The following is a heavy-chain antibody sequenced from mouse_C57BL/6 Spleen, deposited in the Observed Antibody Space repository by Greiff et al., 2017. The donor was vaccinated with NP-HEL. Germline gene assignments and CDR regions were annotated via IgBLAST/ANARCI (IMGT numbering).Heavy chain of an antibody. CDR3: ARHDYYGSSYGFAY. Sequence: EVMLVESGGGLVQPGGSLKLSCAASGFTFSDYYMYWVRQTPEKRLEWVAYISNGGGSTYYPDTVKGRFTISRDNAKNTLYLQMSRLKSEDTAMYYCARHDYYGSSYGFAYWGQGTLVTVSA. V-gene: IGHV5-12*01. CDR1: GFTFSDYY. D-gene: IGHD1-1*01. J-gene: IGHJ3*01. CDR2: ISNGGGST.